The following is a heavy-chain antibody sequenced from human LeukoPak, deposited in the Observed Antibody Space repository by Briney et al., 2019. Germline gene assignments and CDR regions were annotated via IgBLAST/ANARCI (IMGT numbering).Heavy chain of an antibody. Sequence: EWVANMNQDGSEKYYVDSVKGRFTISRDNAKNSLYLQMNSLRAEDTAVYYCARDHNWGSDYWGQGTLVTVSS. D-gene: IGHD7-27*01. CDR2: MNQDGSEK. J-gene: IGHJ4*02. V-gene: IGHV3-7*01. CDR3: ARDHNWGSDY.